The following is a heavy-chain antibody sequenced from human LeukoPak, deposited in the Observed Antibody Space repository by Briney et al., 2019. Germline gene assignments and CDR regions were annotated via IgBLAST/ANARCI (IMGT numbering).Heavy chain of an antibody. CDR3: ARSTLRPYYYDSSGYFSAFDI. V-gene: IGHV4-34*01. CDR2: INHSGST. Sequence: SETLSLTCAVYGGSFSGYYCSWIRQPPGKGLEWIGEINHSGSTNYNPSLKSRVTISVDTSKYQFSLKLSSVTAADTAVYYCARSTLRPYYYDSSGYFSAFDIWGQGTMVTVSS. CDR1: GGSFSGYY. D-gene: IGHD3-22*01. J-gene: IGHJ3*02.